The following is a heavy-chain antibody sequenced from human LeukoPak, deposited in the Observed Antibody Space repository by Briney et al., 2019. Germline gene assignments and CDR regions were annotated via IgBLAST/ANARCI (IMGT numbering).Heavy chain of an antibody. CDR2: MNPNSGNT. J-gene: IGHJ4*02. CDR3: ARFAAAAGNDY. Sequence: GASVKVSCKASGYTFTSYDINWVRQATGQGLEWMGWMNPNSGNTGYAQKFQGRVPMTRNTSISTAYMELSSLRSEDTAVYYCARFAAAAGNDYWGQGTLVTVSS. V-gene: IGHV1-8*01. CDR1: GYTFTSYD. D-gene: IGHD6-13*01.